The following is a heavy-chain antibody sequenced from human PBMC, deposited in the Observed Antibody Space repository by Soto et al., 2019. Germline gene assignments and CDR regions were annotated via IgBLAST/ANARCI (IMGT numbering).Heavy chain of an antibody. Sequence: ESGGGLVQPGGSLRLSCAASGFTFSSYAMSWVRQAPGKGLEWVSAISGSGGSTYYADSVKGRFTISRDNSKNTLYLQMNSLSAEDTAVYYCAKVGAYGSGRYPSDYFDYWGQGTLVTVSS. CDR2: ISGSGGST. J-gene: IGHJ4*02. D-gene: IGHD3-10*01. CDR3: AKVGAYGSGRYPSDYFDY. V-gene: IGHV3-23*01. CDR1: GFTFSSYA.